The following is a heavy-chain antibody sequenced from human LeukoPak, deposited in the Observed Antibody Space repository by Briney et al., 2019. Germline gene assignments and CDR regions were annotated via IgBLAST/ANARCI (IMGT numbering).Heavy chain of an antibody. CDR2: ISSSGSTI. V-gene: IGHV3-48*03. Sequence: GGSLRLSCAASGFTFSSYEMNWVRQAPGKGLEWVSYISSSGSTIYYADSVKGRFTISRDNAKDSLYLQMNGLRPEDTALYYCSTDPRLLIYWGRGTLVTVSS. CDR3: STDPRLLIY. CDR1: GFTFSSYE. D-gene: IGHD2-8*01. J-gene: IGHJ4*01.